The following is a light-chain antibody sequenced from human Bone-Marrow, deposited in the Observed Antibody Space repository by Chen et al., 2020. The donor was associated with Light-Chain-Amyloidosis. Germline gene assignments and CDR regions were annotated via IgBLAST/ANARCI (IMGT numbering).Light chain of an antibody. CDR1: QGVNNY. Sequence: IVLTQPPATLSLSPGEGATLSCSASQGVNNYLGWYQQKPGLAPRLLIYDASTRAPDIPSMFSGSGSGTDFTLTISSLEPEDFAVYYCQQRSNSVTFGQGTRLEIK. CDR3: QQRSNSVT. CDR2: DAS. V-gene: IGKV3D-11*01. J-gene: IGKJ5*01.